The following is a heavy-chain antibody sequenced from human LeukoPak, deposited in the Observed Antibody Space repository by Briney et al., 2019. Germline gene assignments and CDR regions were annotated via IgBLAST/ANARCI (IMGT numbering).Heavy chain of an antibody. CDR2: IYYSGSI. V-gene: IGHV4-28*05. CDR1: GYSISSSNW. Sequence: SETLSLTCAVSGYSISSSNWWGWIRQPPGKGLEWIGYIYYSGSIYYNPSLKSRVTMSVDTSKNQFSLKLSSVTAVDTAAYYCASIDDYGDKVDPWGQGTLVTVSS. D-gene: IGHD4-17*01. J-gene: IGHJ5*02. CDR3: ASIDDYGDKVDP.